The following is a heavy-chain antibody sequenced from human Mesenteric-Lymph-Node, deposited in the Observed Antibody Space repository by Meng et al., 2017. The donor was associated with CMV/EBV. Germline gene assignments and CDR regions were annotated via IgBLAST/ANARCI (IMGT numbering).Heavy chain of an antibody. CDR1: GFAVAGSY. D-gene: IGHD4/OR15-4a*01. Sequence: GGSLRLSCVVSGFAVAGSYMSWVRQAPGKGLEWVSFIYSTGSTYDADSLKGRFTISRDNSKNTLYLQMDSLRAEDTAIYYCARVLTNDYGANYYFDFWGQGTLVTVSS. CDR2: IYSTGST. V-gene: IGHV3-53*01. CDR3: ARVLTNDYGANYYFDF. J-gene: IGHJ4*02.